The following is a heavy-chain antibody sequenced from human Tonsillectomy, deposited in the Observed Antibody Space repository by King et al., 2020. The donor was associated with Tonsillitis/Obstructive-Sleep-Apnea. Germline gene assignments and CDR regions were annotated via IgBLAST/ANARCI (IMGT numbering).Heavy chain of an antibody. D-gene: IGHD2-15*01. Sequence: QLVQSGAEVQKPGASVKVSCKASGYTFIDYYIHWVRQAPGQGLEWMGRINPNGGGTNYAQKFQGRVTMTRDTSITTAYMELSSLRPDDTAVYYCARGGWIDGMMGDNWFDPWGQGTLVTVSS. V-gene: IGHV1-2*06. J-gene: IGHJ5*02. CDR3: ARGGWIDGMMGDNWFDP. CDR1: GYTFIDYY. CDR2: INPNGGGT.